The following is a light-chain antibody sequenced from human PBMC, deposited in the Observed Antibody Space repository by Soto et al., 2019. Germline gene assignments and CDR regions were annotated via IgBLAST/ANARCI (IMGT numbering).Light chain of an antibody. Sequence: GDRVPISCRASPAIASFLAWYQQKPGTAPKLLIYGASTLQSGVPSRFSGSRSGTDFTLTISSLQPEDFATYYCQQANSFPLTFGGGTKVDI. CDR1: PAIASF. J-gene: IGKJ4*01. CDR2: GAS. CDR3: QQANSFPLT. V-gene: IGKV1-12*01.